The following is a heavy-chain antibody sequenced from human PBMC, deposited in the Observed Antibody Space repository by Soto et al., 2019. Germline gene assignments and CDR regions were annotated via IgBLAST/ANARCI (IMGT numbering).Heavy chain of an antibody. CDR2: VYYNGNT. Sequence: LSLTCTVSGGSISGSSYYWGWIRQPPGKGLEWIGSVYYNGNTYYDPSLKSRVTISVDTSRNQFSLKLSSVTAADTAVYYCARECTVATIGGGMDVWGQGTTVTVSS. CDR1: GGSISGSSYY. V-gene: IGHV4-39*02. D-gene: IGHD5-12*01. J-gene: IGHJ6*02. CDR3: ARECTVATIGGGMDV.